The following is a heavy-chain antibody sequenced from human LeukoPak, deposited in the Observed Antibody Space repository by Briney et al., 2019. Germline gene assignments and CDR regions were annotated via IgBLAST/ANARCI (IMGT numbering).Heavy chain of an antibody. V-gene: IGHV1-2*02. D-gene: IGHD5-12*01. CDR2: INPNSGGT. CDR3: ARQYSGYDRRLDY. CDR1: GYTFTGYY. Sequence: ASVKVSCKASGYTFTGYYMHWVRQAPGQGLEWMGWINPNSGGTNYAQKFQGKVTMTRDTSISTAYMELSRLRSDDTAVYYCARQYSGYDRRLDYWGQGTLVTVSS. J-gene: IGHJ4*02.